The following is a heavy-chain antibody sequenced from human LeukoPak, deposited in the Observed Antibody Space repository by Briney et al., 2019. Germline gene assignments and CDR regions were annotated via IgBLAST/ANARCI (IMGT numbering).Heavy chain of an antibody. CDR3: ARDPGYGLGVDYGDY. D-gene: IGHD3-10*01. CDR2: IHRGGNT. Sequence: GGSLRLSCAASGFTVSGNYMSWVRQAPGKGLEWLSIIHRGGNTYYADSVKGRFTISRDSSKNTVFLQMDSLRAEDTAVYYCARDPGYGLGVDYGDYWGQGTLVTVSS. CDR1: GFTVSGNY. J-gene: IGHJ4*02. V-gene: IGHV3-66*01.